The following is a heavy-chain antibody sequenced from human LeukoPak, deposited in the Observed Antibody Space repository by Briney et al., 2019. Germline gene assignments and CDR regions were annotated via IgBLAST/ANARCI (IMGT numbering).Heavy chain of an antibody. CDR1: GCTFTGYY. V-gene: IGHV1-2*06. CDR3: ARGGGYSYGTGFDY. CDR2: INPNSGGT. J-gene: IGHJ4*02. Sequence: ASVKVSCKASGCTFTGYYMHWVRQAPGQGLEWMGRINPNSGGTNYAQKFQGRVTMTRDTSISTAYMELSSLRSEDTAVYYCARGGGYSYGTGFDYWGQGTLVTVSS. D-gene: IGHD5-18*01.